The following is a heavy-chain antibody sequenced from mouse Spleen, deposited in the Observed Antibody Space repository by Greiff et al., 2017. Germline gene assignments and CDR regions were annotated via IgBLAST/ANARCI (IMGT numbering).Heavy chain of an antibody. J-gene: IGHJ2*01. V-gene: IGHV1-82*01. CDR3: ARDYRYDEGYFDY. Sequence: QVQLQQSGPELVKPGASVKISCKASGYAFSSSWMNWVKQRPGKGLEWIGRIYPGDGDTNYNGKFKGKATLTADKSSSTAYMQLSSLTSEDSAVYFCARDYRYDEGYFDYWGQGTTLTVSS. CDR1: GYAFSSSW. D-gene: IGHD2-14*01. CDR2: IYPGDGDT.